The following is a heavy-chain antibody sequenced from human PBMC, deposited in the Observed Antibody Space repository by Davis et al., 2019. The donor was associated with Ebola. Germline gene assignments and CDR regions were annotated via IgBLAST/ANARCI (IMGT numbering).Heavy chain of an antibody. CDR1: GFTFSNYG. CDR3: ARCSSSFLDY. Sequence: GESLKISCAASGFTFSNYGMNWVRQAPGKGLEWVSVISGSGGSTYYADSVKGRFTISRDNSKNTLYLQMNSLRAEDTALYYCARCSSSFLDYWGQGTLVTVSS. D-gene: IGHD6-6*01. CDR2: ISGSGGST. J-gene: IGHJ4*02. V-gene: IGHV3-23*01.